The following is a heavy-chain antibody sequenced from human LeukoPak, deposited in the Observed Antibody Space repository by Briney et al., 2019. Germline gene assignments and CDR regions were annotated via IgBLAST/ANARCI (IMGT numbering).Heavy chain of an antibody. CDR3: ARGGALYYYDSSAEIDY. CDR1: GGSISSGDYY. V-gene: IGHV4-30-4*01. J-gene: IGHJ4*02. Sequence: PSQTLSLTCTVSGGSISSGDYYWRWIRQPPGKGREWIGYIDYSGSTYYNPSLKSRVTISVDTSKNQFSLKLSSVTAADTAVYYCARGGALYYYDSSAEIDYWGQGTLVTVSS. CDR2: IDYSGST. D-gene: IGHD3-22*01.